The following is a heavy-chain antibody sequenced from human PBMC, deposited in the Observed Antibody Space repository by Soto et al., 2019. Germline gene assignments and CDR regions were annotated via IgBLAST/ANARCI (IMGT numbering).Heavy chain of an antibody. CDR2: VSGSSINT. V-gene: IGHV3-23*01. J-gene: IGHJ4*02. D-gene: IGHD6-19*01. CDR1: GFTFSSYG. Sequence: EVQLLESGGDLIQPGGSLRLSCAASGFTFSSYGMGWVRQAPGKGLEWVSVVSGSSINTYYADSVKGRFTISRDNSQNTLYLQMNSLRVEDTALYYCAKAGSGWYFDYWGQGTLVTVSS. CDR3: AKAGSGWYFDY.